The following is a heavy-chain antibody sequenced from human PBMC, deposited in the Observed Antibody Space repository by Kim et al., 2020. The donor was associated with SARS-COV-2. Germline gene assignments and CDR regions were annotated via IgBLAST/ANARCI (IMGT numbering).Heavy chain of an antibody. V-gene: IGHV3-23*01. D-gene: IGHD5-12*01. CDR1: GFTFSSYA. J-gene: IGHJ3*02. CDR2: TSGRGGLI. CDR3: AKDPLYSGYDRDAFDN. Sequence: CAASGFTFSSYAMSWVRQAPGKGLEWVSATSGRGGLIKYADSVRGRFTISRDNSKNTLYLQMNSLRAEDTAVYYCAKDPLYSGYDRDAFDNW.